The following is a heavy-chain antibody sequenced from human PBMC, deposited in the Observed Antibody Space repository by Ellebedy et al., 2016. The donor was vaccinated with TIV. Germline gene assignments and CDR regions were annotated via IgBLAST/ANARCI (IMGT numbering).Heavy chain of an antibody. CDR3: ARSIAVDPGVFFY. J-gene: IGHJ4*02. CDR2: ISGSGGST. D-gene: IGHD6-19*01. V-gene: IGHV3-23*01. CDR1: GFTFSSYA. Sequence: GGSLRLXXAASGFTFSSYAMSWVRQAPGKGLEWVSAISGSGGSTYYADSVKGRFTISRDNSKNTLYLQMNSLRAEDTAVYYCARSIAVDPGVFFYWGQGTLVTVSS.